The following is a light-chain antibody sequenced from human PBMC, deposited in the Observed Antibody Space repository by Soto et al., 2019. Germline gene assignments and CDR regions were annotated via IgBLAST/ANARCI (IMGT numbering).Light chain of an antibody. CDR1: QSVSSY. J-gene: IGKJ4*01. CDR3: QQRSNWPPVT. CDR2: DAS. V-gene: IGKV3-11*01. Sequence: EIVLTQSPATLSLSPGERATLSCRASQSVSSYLAWYQQKPGQAPRLLIYDASNRATGIPARFSGSGSGTDFTLTISSLEPEDFAVHYCQQRSNWPPVTFGGGTKVDIK.